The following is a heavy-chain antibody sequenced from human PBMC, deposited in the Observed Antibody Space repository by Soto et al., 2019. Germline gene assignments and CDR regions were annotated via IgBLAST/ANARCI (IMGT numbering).Heavy chain of an antibody. CDR2: IYYSGST. V-gene: IGHV4-59*01. J-gene: IGHJ6*02. CDR1: GGSISSYY. D-gene: IGHD3-10*01. Sequence: SETLSLTCTVSGGSISSYYWSWIRQPPGKGLEWIGYIYYSGSTNYNPSLKSRVTISVDTSKNQFSLKLSSVTAADTAVYYCARSRSGSYYISYGMDVWGQGTTVTV. CDR3: ARSRSGSYYISYGMDV.